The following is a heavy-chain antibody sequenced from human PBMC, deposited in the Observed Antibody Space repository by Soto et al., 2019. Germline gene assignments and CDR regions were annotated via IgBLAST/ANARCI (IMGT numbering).Heavy chain of an antibody. CDR1: GYTFTSYA. CDR2: INAGNGNT. J-gene: IGHJ5*02. Sequence: GASVKVSCKASGYTFTSYAMHWVRQAPGQRLEWMGWINAGNGNTKYSQKFQGRVTITRDTSASTAYMELSSLRSEDTAVYYCARAAYYYDSSGSQFWFDPWGQGTLVTVSS. D-gene: IGHD3-22*01. CDR3: ARAAYYYDSSGSQFWFDP. V-gene: IGHV1-3*01.